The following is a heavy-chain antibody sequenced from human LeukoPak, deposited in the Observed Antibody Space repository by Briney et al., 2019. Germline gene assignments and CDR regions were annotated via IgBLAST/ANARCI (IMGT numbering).Heavy chain of an antibody. Sequence: PGGSLRLSCAASGFTFSSYEMNWVRQAPGKGLEWVAVISYDGSNKYYADSVKGRFTISRDNSKNTLYLQMNSLRAEDTAVYYCAKFFTGEYVRAFDVWGQGTMVTVSS. CDR3: AKFFTGEYVRAFDV. D-gene: IGHD3-10*02. CDR2: ISYDGSNK. V-gene: IGHV3-30*18. CDR1: GFTFSSYE. J-gene: IGHJ3*01.